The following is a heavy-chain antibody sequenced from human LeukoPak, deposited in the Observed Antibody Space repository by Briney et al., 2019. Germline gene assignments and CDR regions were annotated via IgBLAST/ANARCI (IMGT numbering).Heavy chain of an antibody. J-gene: IGHJ4*02. V-gene: IGHV3-33*01. CDR1: GFTFSSYG. CDR3: ARATRDHLLLFDY. Sequence: GGSLRLSCAASGFTFSSYGMHWVRQAPGKGREGVAVIWYDGSNKYYADSLKGRFTISRDNSKNTLYLQMNSLRAEDTAVYYCARATRDHLLLFDYWGQGTLVTVSS. CDR2: IWYDGSNK. D-gene: IGHD2/OR15-2a*01.